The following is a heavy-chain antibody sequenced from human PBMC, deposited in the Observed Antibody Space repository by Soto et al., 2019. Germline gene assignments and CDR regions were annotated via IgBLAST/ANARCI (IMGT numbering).Heavy chain of an antibody. Sequence: GASVKVSCKASGGTFSSYAISWVRQAPGQGLEWMGGIIPIFGTANYAQKFQGRVTITADESTSTAYMELSSLRSEDTAVYYCARDRGSLLPYCSGGSCPHPFDYWGQGTLVTVS. V-gene: IGHV1-69*13. J-gene: IGHJ4*02. CDR2: IIPIFGTA. CDR3: ARDRGSLLPYCSGGSCPHPFDY. D-gene: IGHD2-15*01. CDR1: GGTFSSYA.